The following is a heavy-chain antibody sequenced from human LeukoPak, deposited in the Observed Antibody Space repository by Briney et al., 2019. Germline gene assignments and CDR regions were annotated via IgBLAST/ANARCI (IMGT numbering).Heavy chain of an antibody. V-gene: IGHV4-34*01. Sequence: PSETLSLTCAVYGGSFSGYYWSWIRQPPGKGLEWIGEINHSGSTNYNPSLKSRVTISVDTSKNQFSLKLSSVTAADTAVYYCARGPLPGGIPPDYWGQGTLVTVSS. J-gene: IGHJ4*02. CDR2: INHSGST. D-gene: IGHD6-13*01. CDR3: ARGPLPGGIPPDY. CDR1: GGSFSGYY.